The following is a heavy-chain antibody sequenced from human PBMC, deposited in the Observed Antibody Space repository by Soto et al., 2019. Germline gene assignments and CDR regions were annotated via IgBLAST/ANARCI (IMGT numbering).Heavy chain of an antibody. V-gene: IGHV6-1*01. CDR3: AGTTSLQWYYMDV. D-gene: IGHD1-7*01. CDR2: TYYRSRWYN. CDR1: GDSVSSNTAA. Sequence: QLQQSGPGLVQPSQTLSLTCVISGDSVSSNTAAWNWIRQSPSGGLEWLGRTYYRSRWYNDYAISLRGRIIINPDTSENQLSLHFSSVTPEDTAVYYCAGTTSLQWYYMDVWGRGTTVTVSS. J-gene: IGHJ6*03.